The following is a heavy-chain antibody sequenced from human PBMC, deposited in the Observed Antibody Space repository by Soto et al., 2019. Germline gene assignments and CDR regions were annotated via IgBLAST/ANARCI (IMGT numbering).Heavy chain of an antibody. CDR1: GDSVSSNCAA. J-gene: IGHJ6*03. CDR3: AGTSSLQWYYMDV. CDR2: TYYRSRRYN. D-gene: IGHD1-7*01. V-gene: IGHV6-1*01. Sequence: PLQTLSLTCAISGDSVSSNCAAWNWIRQSPSRGLEWLGRTYYRSRRYNDYAVSVRSRITVNSDTSKNQFSLHLNSVTPEDTAVYYCAGTSSLQWYYMDVWDKGTTVTVSS.